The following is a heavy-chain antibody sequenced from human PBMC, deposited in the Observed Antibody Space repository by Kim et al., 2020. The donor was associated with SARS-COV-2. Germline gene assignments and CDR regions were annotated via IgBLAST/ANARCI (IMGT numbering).Heavy chain of an antibody. D-gene: IGHD6-19*01. CDR1: GFTVSNNY. CDR2: IYSGGST. CDR3: ARDRTDGWSKGWFDP. Sequence: GGSLRLSCAASGFTVSNNYMSWVRQAPGKGLEWVSIIYSGGSTYYADSVKGRFTISRDNSKNTLYLQMNSLRAEDTAVYYCARDRTDGWSKGWFDPWGQGTLVTVSS. J-gene: IGHJ5*02. V-gene: IGHV3-53*01.